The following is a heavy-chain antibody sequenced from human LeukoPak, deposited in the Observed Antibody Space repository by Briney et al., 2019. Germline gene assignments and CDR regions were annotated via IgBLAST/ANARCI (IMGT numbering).Heavy chain of an antibody. CDR3: ARDVNWDLDY. CDR2: ISTRSGNT. J-gene: IGHJ4*02. CDR1: GYTFTTYG. V-gene: IGHV1-18*01. D-gene: IGHD7-27*01. Sequence: ASVKVSCKASGYTFTTYGISWVRQAPGQGLEWMGWISTRSGNTKYPQKFQGRVTITADTSTSTAYMELRSLGSADTAVYYCARDVNWDLDYWGQGTLVTVSS.